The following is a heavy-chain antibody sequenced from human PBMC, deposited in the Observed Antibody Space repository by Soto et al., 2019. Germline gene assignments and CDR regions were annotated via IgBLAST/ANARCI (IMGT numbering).Heavy chain of an antibody. CDR1: GYTFTVYY. Sequence: ASVKVSCKASGYTFTVYYMHWVRQAPGQGLEWMGWINPKSGGTMYPQKFQGRVTMTWDTSISTAYMALTRLRSDDTAVYYCARSPRSSPYFDYWGQGALVTVSS. CDR2: INPKSGGT. D-gene: IGHD6-13*01. J-gene: IGHJ4*02. V-gene: IGHV1-2*02. CDR3: ARSPRSSPYFDY.